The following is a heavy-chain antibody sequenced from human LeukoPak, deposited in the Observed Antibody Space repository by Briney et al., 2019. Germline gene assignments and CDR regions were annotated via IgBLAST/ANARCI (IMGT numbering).Heavy chain of an antibody. Sequence: PGGSLRLSCAASGFTFNNHAMSWVRQAPGKGLEWVSHISDDGTGTYYADSVKGRFTISRDNSKNMLYLQMDSLRADDTAVYYCADFGSGSHCFDYWGQGTLVTVSS. CDR2: ISDDGTGT. J-gene: IGHJ4*02. D-gene: IGHD3-10*01. CDR1: GFTFNNHA. CDR3: ADFGSGSHCFDY. V-gene: IGHV3-23*01.